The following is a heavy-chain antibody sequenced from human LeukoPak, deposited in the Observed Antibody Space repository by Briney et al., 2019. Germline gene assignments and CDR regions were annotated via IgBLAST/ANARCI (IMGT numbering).Heavy chain of an antibody. CDR2: IYPGDSDT. CDR3: ARLRSGSYTSGRYFDY. J-gene: IGHJ4*02. V-gene: IGHV5-51*01. CDR1: GYSFTSYW. D-gene: IGHD1-26*01. Sequence: GESLKISCKGSGYSFTSYWIGWVRQMPGKGLEWMGIIYPGDSDTGYSPSFQGQVTISADKSISTAYLQWSSLKASDTAMYYCARLRSGSYTSGRYFDYWGQGTLVTVSS.